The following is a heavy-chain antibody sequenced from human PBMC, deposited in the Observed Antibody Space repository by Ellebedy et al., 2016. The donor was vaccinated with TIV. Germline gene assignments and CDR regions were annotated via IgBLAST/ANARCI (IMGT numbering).Heavy chain of an antibody. V-gene: IGHV4-30-4*08. D-gene: IGHD3-22*01. CDR2: IYYSGST. CDR1: Y. J-gene: IGHJ3*02. Sequence: YWIGWVRQMPGKGLEWIGYIYYSGSTYYNPSLQSRVSTSVDTSKTQFSLKLSSVTAADTAVYYCARFITMVVVVMPSDAFDIWGQGTMVTVSS. CDR3: ARFITMVVVVMPSDAFDI.